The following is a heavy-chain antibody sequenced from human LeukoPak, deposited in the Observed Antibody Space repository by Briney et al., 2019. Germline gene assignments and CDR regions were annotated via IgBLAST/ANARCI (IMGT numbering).Heavy chain of an antibody. J-gene: IGHJ6*04. Sequence: GASVKVSCKASGGTFSSYAISWVRQAPGQRLEWMGGIIPIFGTANYAQKFQGRVTITADKSTSTAYMELSSLRSEDTAVYYCARATGDYGSGSYLVDYYYGMDVWGKGTTVTVSS. CDR1: GGTFSSYA. CDR2: IIPIFGTA. CDR3: ARATGDYGSGSYLVDYYYGMDV. D-gene: IGHD3-10*01. V-gene: IGHV1-69*06.